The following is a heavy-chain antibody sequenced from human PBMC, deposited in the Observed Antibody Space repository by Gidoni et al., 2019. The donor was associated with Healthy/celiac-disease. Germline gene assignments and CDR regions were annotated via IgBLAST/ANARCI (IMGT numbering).Heavy chain of an antibody. CDR1: GYSFTSDW. CDR3: ARRIAAAGKDWFDP. D-gene: IGHD6-13*01. Sequence: EVPLVQSGAEGKTPGESLTISFKGSGYSFTSDWIGWVRQMPGKGLEWMGIIYPGDSDTRYSPSFQGQVTISADKSISTAYLQWSSLEASDTAMYYCARRIAAAGKDWFDPWGQGTLVTVSS. J-gene: IGHJ5*02. CDR2: IYPGDSDT. V-gene: IGHV5-51*01.